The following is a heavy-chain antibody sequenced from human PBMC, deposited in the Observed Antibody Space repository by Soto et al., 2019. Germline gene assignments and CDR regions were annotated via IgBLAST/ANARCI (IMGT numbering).Heavy chain of an antibody. CDR2: LIHIFGKV. J-gene: IGHJ6*02. D-gene: IGHD6-19*01. CDR1: GGTFRTYA. CDR3: AKGAVAGTPTSYYYYGMDL. Sequence: QVQLLQSGAEVKKPGSSVRVSCEASGGTFRTYAISWVRQAPGQGLEWMGELIHIFGKVNYAQKFQGRVTITADESTTTVYMDLRSLTSEDTAVYYCAKGAVAGTPTSYYYYGMDLWGQGTTVTVS. V-gene: IGHV1-69*12.